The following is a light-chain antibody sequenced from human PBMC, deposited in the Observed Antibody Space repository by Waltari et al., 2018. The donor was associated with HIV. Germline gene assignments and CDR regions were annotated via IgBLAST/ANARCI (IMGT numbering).Light chain of an antibody. CDR3: GTWDSSLSAVV. J-gene: IGLJ1*01. CDR2: DNS. CDR1: TSNIGNNY. V-gene: IGLV1-51*01. Sequence: QSVLTQPPSVSAAPGQKVIISCSGSTSNIGNNYVYWYQRLPGTAPKLLIYDNSGRPSEIPDRFSGSKSGTSATLGITGLQTGDEADYYCGTWDSSLSAVVFGTGTKVTVL.